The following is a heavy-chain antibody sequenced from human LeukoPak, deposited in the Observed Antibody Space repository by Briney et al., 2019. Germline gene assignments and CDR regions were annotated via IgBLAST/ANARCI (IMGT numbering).Heavy chain of an antibody. Sequence: SETLSLTCTVSGDFINNYYWSWVRQPPGKGLEWIGYIYYSGSTNYSPSLKSRVTISVDTSKNQFSLKLSSVTAADTAVYYCARNSISYFDYWGQGTLVTVSS. D-gene: IGHD1-7*01. CDR2: IYYSGST. CDR1: GDFINNYY. CDR3: ARNSISYFDY. J-gene: IGHJ4*02. V-gene: IGHV4-59*08.